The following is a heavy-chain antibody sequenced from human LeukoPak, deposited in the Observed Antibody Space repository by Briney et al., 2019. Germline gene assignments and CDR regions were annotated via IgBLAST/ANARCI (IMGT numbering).Heavy chain of an antibody. CDR2: ISGSGGST. CDR3: AKSLGSSGRGPFDY. J-gene: IGHJ4*02. D-gene: IGHD6-19*01. V-gene: IGHV3-23*01. CDR1: GFTFSSYA. Sequence: GGSLRLSCAASGFTFSSYAMSWVRQAPGKGLEWVSAISGSGGSTYYADSVKGRLTISRDNSKNTLYLQMNSLRAEDTAVYYCAKSLGSSGRGPFDYWGQGTLVTVSS.